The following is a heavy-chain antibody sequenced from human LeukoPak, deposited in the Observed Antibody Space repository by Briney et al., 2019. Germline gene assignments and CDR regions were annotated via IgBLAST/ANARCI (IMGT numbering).Heavy chain of an antibody. CDR2: IRYDGSKK. D-gene: IGHD4-17*01. CDR1: GFTFSSYG. Sequence: GGSLRLSCAASGFTFSSYGMHWVRQAPGKGLEWVAFIRYDGSKKYYADSVKGRFTISRDNSKNTLYLQMNSLIAEDTAVYYCAKDPTNPCGDSCYYYYMDGWGKGTTVTISS. V-gene: IGHV3-30*02. J-gene: IGHJ6*03. CDR3: AKDPTNPCGDSCYYYYMDG.